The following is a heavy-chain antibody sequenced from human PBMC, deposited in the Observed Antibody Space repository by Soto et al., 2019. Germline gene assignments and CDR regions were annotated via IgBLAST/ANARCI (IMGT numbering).Heavy chain of an antibody. Sequence: PGGSLRLSCAASGFTFSSYGMHWVRQAPGKGLEWVAVIWYDGSNKYYADSVKGRFTISRDNSKNTLYLQMNSLRAEDTAVYYCARGTEGRKKMGYGMDVWGQGTTVTVSS. CDR2: IWYDGSNK. D-gene: IGHD1-1*01. CDR3: ARGTEGRKKMGYGMDV. CDR1: GFTFSSYG. V-gene: IGHV3-33*01. J-gene: IGHJ6*02.